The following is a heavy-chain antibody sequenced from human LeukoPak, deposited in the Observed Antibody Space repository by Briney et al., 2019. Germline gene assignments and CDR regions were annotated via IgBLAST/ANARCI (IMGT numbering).Heavy chain of an antibody. D-gene: IGHD3-3*01. V-gene: IGHV3-23*01. CDR3: AKHLRDVLRFVEWPSENRKYDYNYINA. J-gene: IGHJ6*03. CDR2: ISDDGVRT. Sequence: GRSLRLSCAGSGFTFNNQAMSWVRQAPRKGLEWVSSISDDGVRTYTADSLRGRFTISRDNSENTVYLQMNSLRVEDTAVYYCAKHLRDVLRFVEWPSENRKYDYNYINAWGSGTTVTVSS. CDR1: GFTFNNQA.